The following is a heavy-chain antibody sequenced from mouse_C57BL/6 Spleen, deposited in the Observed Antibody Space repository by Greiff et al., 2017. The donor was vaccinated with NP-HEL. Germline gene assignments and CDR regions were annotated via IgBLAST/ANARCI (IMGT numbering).Heavy chain of an antibody. CDR2: IYPGSGNT. CDR3: ARRGGYDLFAY. J-gene: IGHJ3*01. V-gene: IGHV1-66*01. D-gene: IGHD2-2*01. Sequence: VQLQQSGPELVKPGASVKISCKASGYSFTSYYIHWVKQRPGQGLEWIGWIYPGSGNTKYNEKFKGKATLTADTSSSTAYMQLSSLTSEDSAVYYCARRGGYDLFAYWGQGTLVTVSA. CDR1: GYSFTSYY.